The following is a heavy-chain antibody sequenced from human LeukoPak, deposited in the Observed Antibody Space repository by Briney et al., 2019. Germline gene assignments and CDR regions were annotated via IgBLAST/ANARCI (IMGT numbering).Heavy chain of an antibody. CDR3: AKEGAQWGYYYDSSGYYAYYFDY. CDR1: GFTFSSYA. V-gene: IGHV3-23*01. D-gene: IGHD3-22*01. J-gene: IGHJ4*02. CDR2: ISGSGGST. Sequence: GGSLRLSCAASGFTFSSYAMSWVRQAPGKGLEWVSAISGSGGSTYYADSVKGRFTISRDNSKNTLYLQMNSLRAEDTAVYYCAKEGAQWGYYYDSSGYYAYYFDYWGQGTLVTVSS.